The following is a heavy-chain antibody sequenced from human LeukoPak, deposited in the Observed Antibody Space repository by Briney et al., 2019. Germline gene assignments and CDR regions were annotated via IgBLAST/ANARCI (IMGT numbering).Heavy chain of an antibody. CDR1: GFTSSSYS. J-gene: IGHJ4*02. V-gene: IGHV3-21*01. Sequence: PGGSLRLSCAASGFTSSSYSMNWVRQASGKGLECVSSSSSSSSYIYYADSVKGRFTISRDNAKNSVYLQMNSLRAEDTAVYYCARDPAGYSGYDTDYWGQGTLVTVSS. CDR2: SSSSSSYI. CDR3: ARDPAGYSGYDTDY. D-gene: IGHD5-12*01.